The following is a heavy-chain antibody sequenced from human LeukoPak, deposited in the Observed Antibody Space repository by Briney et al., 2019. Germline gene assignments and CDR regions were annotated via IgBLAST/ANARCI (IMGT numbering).Heavy chain of an antibody. CDR1: GYTFTSYY. Sequence: ASVKVSCKASGYTFTSYYMHLVRQAPGQGLEWMGIINPSGGSTSYAQKFQGRVTMTRDTSTSTVYMELSSLRSEDTAVYYCARDWEQQLIPYHWGQGTLVTVSS. D-gene: IGHD6-13*01. CDR2: INPSGGST. J-gene: IGHJ4*02. V-gene: IGHV1-46*01. CDR3: ARDWEQQLIPYH.